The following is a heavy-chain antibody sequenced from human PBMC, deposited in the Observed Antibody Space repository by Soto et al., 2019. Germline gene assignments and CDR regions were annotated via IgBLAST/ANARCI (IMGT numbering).Heavy chain of an antibody. CDR2: ISYDGLNK. V-gene: IGHV3-30-3*01. J-gene: IGHJ4*02. CDR3: ARDRDLKFYFDY. Sequence: PGGSLRLSCAASGFTFGVYAMHWVRQAPGKGLEWVAAISYDGLNKYYADSVKGRFTISRDNSKRDLFLQVNSLRVEDTAMFYCARDRDLKFYFDYWGQGTLVTVSS. D-gene: IGHD3-10*01. CDR1: GFTFGVYA.